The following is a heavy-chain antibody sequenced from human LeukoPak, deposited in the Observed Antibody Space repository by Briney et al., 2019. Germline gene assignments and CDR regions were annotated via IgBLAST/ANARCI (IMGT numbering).Heavy chain of an antibody. J-gene: IGHJ4*02. CDR3: AKRVHLWFTHGNFDY. D-gene: IGHD3-10*01. V-gene: IGHV1-46*01. CDR1: GYTFTSYY. CDR2: INPSGGST. Sequence: ASVKVSCKASGYTFTSYYMHWVRQAPGQGLEWMGIINPSGGSTSYAQKFQGRVTMTRDTSTSTVYMELSSLRSEDTAVYYCAKRVHLWFTHGNFDYWGQGTLVTVSS.